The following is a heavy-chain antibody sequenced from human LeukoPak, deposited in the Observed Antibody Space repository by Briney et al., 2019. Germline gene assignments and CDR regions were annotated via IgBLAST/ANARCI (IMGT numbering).Heavy chain of an antibody. V-gene: IGHV1-2*02. J-gene: IGHJ4*02. CDR1: GYTFTSYG. CDR2: INPNSGGT. Sequence: ASVKVSCKASGYTFTSYGISWVRQAPGQGLEWMGWINPNSGGTNYAQKFQGRVTMTRDTSISTAYMELSRLRSDDTAVYYCAREGFRDIVVVTAIDYWGQGTLVTVSS. D-gene: IGHD2-21*02. CDR3: AREGFRDIVVVTAIDY.